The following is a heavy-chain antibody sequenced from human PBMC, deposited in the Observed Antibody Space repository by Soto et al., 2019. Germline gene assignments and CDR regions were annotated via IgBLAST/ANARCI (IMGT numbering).Heavy chain of an antibody. CDR3: ARSPYADALDI. CDR1: GGSISSYY. CDR2: IYDSGST. J-gene: IGHJ3*02. Sequence: PSETLSLTCTVSGGSISSYYWSWIRQHPGKGLEWIGYIYDSGSTYYNPSLKSRVTISVDTSKNQFSLKVDSVTAEDTAVYYCARSPYADALDIWGQGTMVTVSS. V-gene: IGHV4-59*12. D-gene: IGHD2-2*01.